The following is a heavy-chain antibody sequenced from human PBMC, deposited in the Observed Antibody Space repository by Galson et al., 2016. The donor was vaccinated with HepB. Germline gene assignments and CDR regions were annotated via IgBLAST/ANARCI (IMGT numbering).Heavy chain of an antibody. Sequence: SLRLSCAASALSVSDDYMNWVRQPPRKGLEWVSLIYSGAATYYADSVKGRFIISTDSSKNTLYLQMNSLRVEDTAVYYCARGSDLGSFWGQGTLVTVSS. CDR1: ALSVSDDY. V-gene: IGHV3-66*01. CDR3: ARGSDLGSF. J-gene: IGHJ4*02. CDR2: IYSGAAT. D-gene: IGHD1-26*01.